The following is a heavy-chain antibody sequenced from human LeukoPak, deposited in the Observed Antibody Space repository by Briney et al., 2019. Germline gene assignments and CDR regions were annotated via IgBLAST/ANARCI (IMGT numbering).Heavy chain of an antibody. D-gene: IGHD6-19*01. CDR1: GFTFSSYA. V-gene: IGHV3-23*01. Sequence: GGSLRLSRAASGFTFSSYAMSWVRQAPGKGLEWVSAISGSGGSTYYADSVKGRFTISRDNSKNTLYLQMNTLRAEDTAVYYCARKSGIAVAGGYMDVWGKGTTVTVSS. CDR2: ISGSGGST. J-gene: IGHJ6*03. CDR3: ARKSGIAVAGGYMDV.